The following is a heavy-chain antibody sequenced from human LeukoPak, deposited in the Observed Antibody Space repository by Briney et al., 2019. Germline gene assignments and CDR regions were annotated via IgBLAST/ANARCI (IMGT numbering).Heavy chain of an antibody. D-gene: IGHD5-18*01. Sequence: PSETLSLTCTVSGGSINSGGYYWSWIRQHPGKGLEWVSAISGSGGSTYYADSVKGRFTISRDNSKNTLYLQMNSLRAEDTAVYYCAKDRIRDSYGAGDAFDIWGQGTMVTVSS. J-gene: IGHJ3*02. V-gene: IGHV3-23*01. CDR3: AKDRIRDSYGAGDAFDI. CDR1: GGSINSGGYY. CDR2: ISGSGGST.